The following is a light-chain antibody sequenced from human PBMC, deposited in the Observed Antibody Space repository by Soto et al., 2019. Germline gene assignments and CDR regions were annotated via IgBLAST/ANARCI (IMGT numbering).Light chain of an antibody. Sequence: EVVLTQSPATLSLSPGERATLSCRASQSVSKYLVWYQQKPGQAPRLLIYDASNSATGIPARFSGSGSGTDFTLTISSLEPEDFAVYYCQQRLTWPPLTFGGGTKVEIK. CDR1: QSVSKY. CDR2: DAS. V-gene: IGKV3-11*01. CDR3: QQRLTWPPLT. J-gene: IGKJ4*01.